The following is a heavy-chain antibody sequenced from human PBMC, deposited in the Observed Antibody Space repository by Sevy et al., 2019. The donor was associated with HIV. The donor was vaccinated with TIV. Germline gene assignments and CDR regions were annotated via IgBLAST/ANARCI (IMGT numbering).Heavy chain of an antibody. CDR2: MNPNSGNT. CDR1: GYTFTSYD. J-gene: IGHJ4*02. D-gene: IGHD3-3*01. V-gene: IGHV1-8*01. CDR3: ARGPDTYDFWSGYYPDY. Sequence: ASVKVSCKASGYTFTSYDINWVRQATGQGLEWMGWMNPNSGNTGYAQKFQGRVTMTRNTSISTAYMELSSLRSEDTAVYYCARGPDTYDFWSGYYPDYWGQGTLVTVSS.